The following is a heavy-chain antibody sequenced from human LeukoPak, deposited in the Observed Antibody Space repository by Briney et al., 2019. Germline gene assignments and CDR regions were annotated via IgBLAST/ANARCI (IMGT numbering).Heavy chain of an antibody. CDR3: ARAQRAIVVVPVGY. Sequence: GASVKVSCKASGGTFSSYAISWVRQAPGQGLEWMGGIIPIFGTANYAQKFQGRVTMTRDTSTSTAYMELSSLRSEDTAVYYCARAQRAIVVVPVGYWGQGTLVTVSS. V-gene: IGHV1-69*05. J-gene: IGHJ4*02. CDR2: IIPIFGTA. CDR1: GGTFSSYA. D-gene: IGHD2-15*01.